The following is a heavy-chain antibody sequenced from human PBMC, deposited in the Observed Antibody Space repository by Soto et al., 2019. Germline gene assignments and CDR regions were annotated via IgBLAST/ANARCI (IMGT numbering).Heavy chain of an antibody. Sequence: GGSLRLSCAASAVTFTGFGMHWVRQAPGKGLEWVAVIRFDGSNTYYADSVKGRFTISRDNSKNTLYLQMNSLRAEDTAVYYCATITVVPAAISAVGTVEPDYWGQGTLVTVSS. V-gene: IGHV3-30*02. D-gene: IGHD2-2*01. CDR2: IRFDGSNT. J-gene: IGHJ4*02. CDR1: AVTFTGFG. CDR3: ATITVVPAAISAVGTVEPDY.